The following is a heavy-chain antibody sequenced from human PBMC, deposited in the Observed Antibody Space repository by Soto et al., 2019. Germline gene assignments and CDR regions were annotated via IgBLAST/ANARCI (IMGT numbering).Heavy chain of an antibody. CDR2: IYYSGST. V-gene: IGHV4-61*01. CDR1: GGSVSSCSYY. J-gene: IGHJ4*02. Sequence: PSETLSLTCTVSGGSVSSCSYYWSWIRQPPVKGLEWIGYIYYSGSTNYNPSLKSRVTISVDTSKNQFSLKLSSVTAADTAVYYCASGGGSSPNFDYWGQGTLVNVSS. CDR3: ASGGGSSPNFDY. D-gene: IGHD6-6*01.